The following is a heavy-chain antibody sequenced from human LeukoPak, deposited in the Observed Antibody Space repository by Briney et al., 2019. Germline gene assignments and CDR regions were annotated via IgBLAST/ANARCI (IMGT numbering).Heavy chain of an antibody. CDR3: ARTPDYSNYDNWFDS. CDR2: IYTSGST. J-gene: IGHJ5*01. V-gene: IGHV4-4*07. Sequence: KASETLSLTCNVSGASISGFHWSWIRQSAGKGLEWIWRIYTSGSTNYNPSLKSRVTISVDTSKNQFSLKLRYVTAADTAVYYCARTPDYSNYDNWFDSWGQGTLVTVSS. CDR1: GASISGFH. D-gene: IGHD4-11*01.